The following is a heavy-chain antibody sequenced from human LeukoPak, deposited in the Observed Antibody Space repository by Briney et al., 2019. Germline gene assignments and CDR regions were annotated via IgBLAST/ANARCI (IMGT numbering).Heavy chain of an antibody. CDR1: GFSFSNYA. Sequence: GGSLRLSCAASGFSFSNYAMHWVRQAPGKGLEWVAFIRYDGSDNYHADSVKGRFTISRDNAKNSLYLQMNSLRAEDTALYYCAKTGSSFLDYWGQGTLVTVSS. D-gene: IGHD6-6*01. V-gene: IGHV3-30*02. CDR3: AKTGSSFLDY. CDR2: IRYDGSDN. J-gene: IGHJ4*02.